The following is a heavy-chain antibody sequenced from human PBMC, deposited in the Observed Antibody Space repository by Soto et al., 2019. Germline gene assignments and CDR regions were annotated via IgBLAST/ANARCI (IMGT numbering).Heavy chain of an antibody. CDR1: GFPFSIYS. CDR2: ITSDTNTI. V-gene: IGHV3-48*02. J-gene: IGHJ4*02. CDR3: ARSVEGHFDY. Sequence: EVQLVESGGGLVQPGGSLRLTCVASGFPFSIYSMKWVRQAPGKGLEWSSYITSDTNTIKYADSVKGRFTISRDNAKNLVYLQMNSLRDEETAVYFCARSVEGHFDYWGQGTVVTVSS. D-gene: IGHD6-19*01.